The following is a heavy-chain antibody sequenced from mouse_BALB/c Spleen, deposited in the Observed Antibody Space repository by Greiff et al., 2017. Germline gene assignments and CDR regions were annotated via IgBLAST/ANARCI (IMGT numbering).Heavy chain of an antibody. CDR3: ARANVLLGGGFAD. J-gene: IGHJ3*01. V-gene: IGHV5-6-5*01. Sequence: EVQLVESGGGLVKPGGSLKLSCAASGFTFSSYAMSWVRQTPEKRLEWVASISSGGSTSYPDSVKGRFTISRDNARNILYLQMSSLRSEDTAMYYCARANVLLGGGFADWGQGTLVTVSA. CDR2: ISSGGST. D-gene: IGHD1-1*01. CDR1: GFTFSSYA.